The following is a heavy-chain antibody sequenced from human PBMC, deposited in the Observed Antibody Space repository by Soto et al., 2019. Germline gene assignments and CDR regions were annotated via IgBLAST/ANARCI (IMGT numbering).Heavy chain of an antibody. Sequence: QVQLVQSGAEVKKPGSSVKVSCKASGGTFSSYTISWVRQAPGQGLEWMGRIIPILGIANYAQKFQGRVTITADKSTSTAYMELSSLRSEDTAVYYCASNPDTNIVVVPAALDVWGQGTTVTVSS. CDR1: GGTFSSYT. CDR2: IIPILGIA. J-gene: IGHJ6*02. D-gene: IGHD2-2*01. V-gene: IGHV1-69*02. CDR3: ASNPDTNIVVVPAALDV.